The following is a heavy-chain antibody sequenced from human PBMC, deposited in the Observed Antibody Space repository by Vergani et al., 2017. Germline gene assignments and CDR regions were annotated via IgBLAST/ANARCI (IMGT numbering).Heavy chain of an antibody. CDR1: GGSISSYY. Sequence: QVQLQESGPGLVKPSETLSLTCTVSGGSISSYYWSWIRQPAGKGLEWIGRIYTSGSTNYNPSLKSRVTMSVDTSKNQFSLKLSSVTAADTAVYYCALIRIAARGRVWNYYMDVWGKGTTVTVSS. CDR3: ALIRIAARGRVWNYYMDV. V-gene: IGHV4-4*07. J-gene: IGHJ6*03. D-gene: IGHD6-6*01. CDR2: IYTSGST.